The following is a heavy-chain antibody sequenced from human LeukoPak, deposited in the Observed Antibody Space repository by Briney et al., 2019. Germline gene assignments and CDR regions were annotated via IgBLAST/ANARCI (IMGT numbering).Heavy chain of an antibody. J-gene: IGHJ4*02. V-gene: IGHV1-8*01. CDR1: GYTFTSYD. Sequence: ASVKVSCKASGYTFTSYDISWVRQATGQGLEWMGWMNPNSGNTGYAQKFQGRVTMTRNTSISTAYMELSSRRSEETAVYYCARSGTRWFGELLYVQGYWGQGTLVTVSS. CDR2: MNPNSGNT. D-gene: IGHD3-10*01. CDR3: ARSGTRWFGELLYVQGY.